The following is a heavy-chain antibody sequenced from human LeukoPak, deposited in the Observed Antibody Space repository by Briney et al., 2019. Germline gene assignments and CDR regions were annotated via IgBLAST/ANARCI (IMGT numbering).Heavy chain of an antibody. CDR2: ISGGDGRS. CDR1: GFTFYTYA. Sequence: GGSLRLSCAASGFTFYTYAMHWVRQAPGKGLGGVSGISGGDGRSYYVGSVRGRLTISRDNSKNTLYLQMNSLRVEDTAMYYCAKLGITNYDFWSGYFDFWGQGTLVTVSS. V-gene: IGHV3-23*01. J-gene: IGHJ4*02. CDR3: AKLGITNYDFWSGYFDF. D-gene: IGHD3-3*01.